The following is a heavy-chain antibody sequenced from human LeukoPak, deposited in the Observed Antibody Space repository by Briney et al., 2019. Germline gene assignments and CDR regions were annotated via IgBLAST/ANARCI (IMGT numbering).Heavy chain of an antibody. CDR3: ARVSSGWSVTTYYYYYMDV. Sequence: PSQTLSLTCTVSGGSVSSGGYYWSWIRQHPGKGLEWIGYTYYGGSTYYNPSLKSRVTISVDTSKNQFSLKLSSVTAADTAVYYCARVSSGWSVTTYYYYYMDVWGKGTTVTVSS. V-gene: IGHV4-31*03. J-gene: IGHJ6*03. CDR1: GGSVSSGGYY. D-gene: IGHD4-17*01. CDR2: TYYGGST.